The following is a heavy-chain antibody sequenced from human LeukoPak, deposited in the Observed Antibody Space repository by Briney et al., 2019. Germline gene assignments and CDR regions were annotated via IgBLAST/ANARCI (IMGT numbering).Heavy chain of an antibody. V-gene: IGHV3-30*02. J-gene: IGHJ6*03. CDR3: ARDPRGYCSGGSCSTGYYYYMDV. CDR2: IRYDGSNK. Sequence: GGSLRLSCAASGFTFSSYGMHWVRQAPGKGLEWVAFIRYDGSNKYYADSVKGRFTISRDNAKNSLYLQMNSLRAEDTALYYCARDPRGYCSGGSCSTGYYYYMDVWGKGTTVTVSS. CDR1: GFTFSSYG. D-gene: IGHD2-15*01.